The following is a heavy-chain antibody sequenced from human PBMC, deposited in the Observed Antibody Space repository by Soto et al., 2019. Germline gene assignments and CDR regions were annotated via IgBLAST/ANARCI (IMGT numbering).Heavy chain of an antibody. CDR3: LNGNQRVYYGMDV. CDR1: GFTFSIYA. Sequence: GSLRLSCAASGFTFSIYAMRWVRQAPGKGLEWGSASSGSGGSTYYADSVKGRFTISRDKSKNALDLQMNNLRAEDRDVYYCLNGNQRVYYGMDVWGPGTTVTVSS. J-gene: IGHJ6*02. D-gene: IGHD2-2*01. CDR2: SSGSGGST. V-gene: IGHV3-23*01.